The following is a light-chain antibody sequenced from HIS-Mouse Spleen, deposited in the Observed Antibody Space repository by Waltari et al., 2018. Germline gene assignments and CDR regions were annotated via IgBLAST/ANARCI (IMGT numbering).Light chain of an antibody. Sequence: QSALTQPPSVSGSPGQSVTISCTGTSSDVGRYHRVSWYQQPPVPAPKLMIYEVSNRPSGVPDRFSGSKSGNTASLTISGLQAEDEADYYCSLYTSSSTAVVFGGGTKLTVL. V-gene: IGLV2-18*01. CDR3: SLYTSSSTAVV. CDR2: EVS. CDR1: SSDVGRYHR. J-gene: IGLJ2*01.